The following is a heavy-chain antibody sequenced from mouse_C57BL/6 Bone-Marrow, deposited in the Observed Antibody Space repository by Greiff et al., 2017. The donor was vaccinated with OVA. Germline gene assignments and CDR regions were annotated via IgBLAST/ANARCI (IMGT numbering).Heavy chain of an antibody. J-gene: IGHJ4*01. V-gene: IGHV2-9-1*01. CDR3: ARNYYCNSDAMDD. Sequence: VQLKESGPGLVAPSQSLYIPCTVSGFSLTSYAISWVRQPPGTGLEWLGVIWTGGGTNYNSALKSRLSISKDNSKSQFFLKMNSLQTDDTARYYCARNYYCNSDAMDDWGQGTSVTVSS. CDR2: IWTGGGT. CDR1: GFSLTSYA. D-gene: IGHD2-1*01.